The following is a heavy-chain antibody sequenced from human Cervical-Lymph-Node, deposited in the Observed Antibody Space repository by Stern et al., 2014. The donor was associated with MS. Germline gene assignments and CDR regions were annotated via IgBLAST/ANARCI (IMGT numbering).Heavy chain of an antibody. CDR3: AREGGNTAEYFQH. Sequence: VQLVESGGGVVPPGRSLRLSCAASGFTFSSSGMHWGRQAPGKGLEWLASIWYDGSNRYYADSVKGRFTISRDNSKNTLYLQMNSLRAEDTAVYYCAREGGNTAEYFQHWGQGTLVTVSS. V-gene: IGHV3-33*01. D-gene: IGHD4-23*01. J-gene: IGHJ1*01. CDR2: IWYDGSNR. CDR1: GFTFSSSG.